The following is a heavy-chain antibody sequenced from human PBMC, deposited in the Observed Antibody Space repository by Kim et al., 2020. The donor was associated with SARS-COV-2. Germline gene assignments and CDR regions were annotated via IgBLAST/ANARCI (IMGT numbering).Heavy chain of an antibody. CDR2: IYYSGST. CDR3: ARDRHDYGDYYYGMDV. D-gene: IGHD4-17*01. J-gene: IGHJ6*02. CDR1: GGSISSGGYY. Sequence: SETLSLTCTVSGGSISSGGYYWSWIRQHPGKGLEWIGYIYYSGSTYYNPSLKSRVTISVDTSKNQFSLKLSSVTAADTAVYYCARDRHDYGDYYYGMDVWGQGTTVTVSS. V-gene: IGHV4-31*03.